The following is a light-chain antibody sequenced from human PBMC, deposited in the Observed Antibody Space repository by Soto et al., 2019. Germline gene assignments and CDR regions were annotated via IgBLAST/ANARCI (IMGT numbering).Light chain of an antibody. Sequence: ETVMTQSPDTLSVSPGESATLSCRASQDVSTNLAWFHQKPGQTPRLVLYGASKRATGIPARFSGSGSGGHFTLTISSLQSEDFGVYYCQHYNNWPPYSFGQGTKVDIK. CDR2: GAS. J-gene: IGKJ2*03. V-gene: IGKV3-15*01. CDR3: QHYNNWPPYS. CDR1: QDVSTN.